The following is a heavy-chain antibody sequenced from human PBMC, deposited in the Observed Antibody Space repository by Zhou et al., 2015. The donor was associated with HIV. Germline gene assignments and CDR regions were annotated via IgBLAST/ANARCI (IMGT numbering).Heavy chain of an antibody. CDR2: IIPILGIA. Sequence: QVQLVQSGAEVKKPGSSVKVSCKASGGTFSSYTISWVRQAPGQGLEWMGRIIPILGIANYAQKFQGRVTITADKSTSTAYMELSSLRSEDTAVYYCARGGGSYFEGQPKYNWFDPWGQGTLVTVSS. J-gene: IGHJ5*02. V-gene: IGHV1-69*02. D-gene: IGHD1-26*01. CDR1: GGTFSSYT. CDR3: ARGGGSYFEGQPKYNWFDP.